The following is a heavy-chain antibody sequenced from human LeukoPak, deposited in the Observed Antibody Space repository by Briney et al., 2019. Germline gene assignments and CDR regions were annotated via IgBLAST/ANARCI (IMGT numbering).Heavy chain of an antibody. D-gene: IGHD3-9*01. Sequence: PSETLSLTCTVSGGSISSSSYYWGWIRQPPGKGLEWIGSIYYSGSTYYNPSLKSRVTISVDTSKNQFSLKLSSVTAADTAVYYCARDPRYYDILTGHYLDAFDIWGQGTMVTVSS. CDR1: GGSISSSSYY. J-gene: IGHJ3*02. V-gene: IGHV4-39*07. CDR3: ARDPRYYDILTGHYLDAFDI. CDR2: IYYSGST.